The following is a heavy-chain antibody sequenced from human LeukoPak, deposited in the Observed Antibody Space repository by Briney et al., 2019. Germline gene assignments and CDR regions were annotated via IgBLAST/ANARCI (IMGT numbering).Heavy chain of an antibody. Sequence: ETLSLTCXVSGGSISSYYRSWIRQPPGKGLEWIGYIYYSGSTNYNPSLKSRVTISVDTSKNQFSLKLSSVTAADTAVYYCARGRSREFQDAFDIWGQGTMVTVSS. CDR1: GGSISSYY. D-gene: IGHD1-26*01. V-gene: IGHV4-59*01. J-gene: IGHJ3*02. CDR3: ARGRSREFQDAFDI. CDR2: IYYSGST.